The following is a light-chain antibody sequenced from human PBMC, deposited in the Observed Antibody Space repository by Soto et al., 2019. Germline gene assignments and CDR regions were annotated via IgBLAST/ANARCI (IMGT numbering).Light chain of an antibody. V-gene: IGKV1-6*01. CDR3: LQDFNFPFT. CDR2: AAS. Sequence: AIQMTQSPSSLSASVGDRVTITCRASQDIRNHLAWYQQKPGTARKVLISAASSLQTGVPSRFSGSGSGTDFTLTISSLQPEDFATYYCLQDFNFPFTFGQGTKLEVK. CDR1: QDIRNH. J-gene: IGKJ2*01.